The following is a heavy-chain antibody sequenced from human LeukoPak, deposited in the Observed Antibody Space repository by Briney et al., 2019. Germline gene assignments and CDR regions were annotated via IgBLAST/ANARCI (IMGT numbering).Heavy chain of an antibody. Sequence: GGSLRLSCAASGFTFSDHYMSWIRQAPGKGLVWVSRINTDGSTTTYADSVKGRFTISRDNAKNTLYLQMNSLRAEDTAVYYCARAADYYASGIFYRGQGTLVTVSS. D-gene: IGHD3-10*01. CDR2: INTDGSTT. CDR1: GFTFSDHY. V-gene: IGHV3-74*01. CDR3: ARAADYYASGIFY. J-gene: IGHJ4*02.